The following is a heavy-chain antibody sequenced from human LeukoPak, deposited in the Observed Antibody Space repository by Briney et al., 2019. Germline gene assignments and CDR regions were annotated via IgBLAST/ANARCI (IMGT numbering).Heavy chain of an antibody. CDR2: ITSGSGSNV. V-gene: IGHV3-23*01. CDR1: GFTFSSHA. Sequence: PGGSLRLSCAASGFTFSSHAMSWVRQAPGKGLEWVSAITSGSGSNVYYTDSLKGRFTIFRDNSKNTLYLQMNSLRAEDTAIYYCAKIGGYFDLWGRGSLLTVSS. CDR3: AKIGGYFDL. J-gene: IGHJ2*01.